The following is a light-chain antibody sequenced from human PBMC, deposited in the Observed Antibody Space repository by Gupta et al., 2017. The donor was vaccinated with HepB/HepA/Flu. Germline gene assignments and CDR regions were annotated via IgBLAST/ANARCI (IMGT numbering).Light chain of an antibody. V-gene: IGKV3-20*01. CDR1: QSLKSNY. CDR2: DAS. CDR3: QQESGSPLT. J-gene: IGKJ4*01. Sequence: EIVLTQSPGTLSLSPGERATLSCWASQSLKSNYLAWYQQKPGQAPRLLIYDASSRATGISDRFSGSGSGTTFTLTISRREPEDFAVDYCQQESGSPLTFGGGTKVEI.